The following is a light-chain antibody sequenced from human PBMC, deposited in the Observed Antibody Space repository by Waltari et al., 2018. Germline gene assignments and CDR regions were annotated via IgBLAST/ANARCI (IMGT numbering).Light chain of an antibody. CDR1: QSISIY. Sequence: EIVSTQSPVTLSLSPRERATLSCSASQSISIYLTWYQRKRGLAPRLLISDASLSATGVPPRFSGSGSGTDFTLTISNVEPEDVAVYYCQQRSSWPSFGGGTSLEIK. CDR2: DAS. J-gene: IGKJ4*01. V-gene: IGKV3-11*01. CDR3: QQRSSWPS.